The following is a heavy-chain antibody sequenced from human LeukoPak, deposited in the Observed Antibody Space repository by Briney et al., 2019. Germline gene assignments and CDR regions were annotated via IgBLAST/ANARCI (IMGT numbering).Heavy chain of an antibody. CDR3: AKGQGPYYYGSGSYATHYYYYGMDV. V-gene: IGHV3-23*01. CDR2: MSGSGGST. Sequence: GGSLRLSCAASGFTFSSYAMSWVRQAPGKGLEWVSAMSGSGGSTYYAESVKGRFTISRDKSKNTLYLQMNSLRAEDTAVYYCAKGQGPYYYGSGSYATHYYYYGMDVWGQGTTVTVSS. D-gene: IGHD3-10*01. CDR1: GFTFSSYA. J-gene: IGHJ6*02.